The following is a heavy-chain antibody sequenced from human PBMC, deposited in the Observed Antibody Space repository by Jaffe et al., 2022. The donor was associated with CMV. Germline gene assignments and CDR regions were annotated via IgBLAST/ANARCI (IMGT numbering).Heavy chain of an antibody. Sequence: EVQLLESGGGLVQPGGSLRLSCVASGFTFTDYAMSWVRQAPGKGLEWVAAISGSGVSVDYAVSMKGRCTISRDNSKSTLYLQMSSLRAEDTAVYYCAKFDTRAATGRVNFDYWGQGTLVTVSS. J-gene: IGHJ4*02. CDR3: AKFDTRAATGRVNFDY. CDR1: GFTFTDYA. CDR2: ISGSGVSV. V-gene: IGHV3-23*01. D-gene: IGHD6-13*01.